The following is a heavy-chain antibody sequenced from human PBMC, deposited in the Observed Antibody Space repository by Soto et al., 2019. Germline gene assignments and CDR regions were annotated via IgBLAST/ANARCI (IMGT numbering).Heavy chain of an antibody. CDR2: IYYSGST. V-gene: IGHV4-61*01. D-gene: IGHD2-2*01. CDR3: ARDRHYCSSTSCHPPTYYFDY. CDR1: GGSVSSGSYY. J-gene: IGHJ4*02. Sequence: QVQLQESGPGLVKPSETLSLTCTVSGGSVSSGSYYWSWIRQPPGKGLEWIGYIYYSGSTNYNPSLKSRVTISVDTSKNQFSLKLSSVTAADTAVYYCARDRHYCSSTSCHPPTYYFDYWGQGTLVTVSS.